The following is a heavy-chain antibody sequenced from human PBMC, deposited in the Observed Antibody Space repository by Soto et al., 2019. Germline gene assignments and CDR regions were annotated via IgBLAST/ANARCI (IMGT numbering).Heavy chain of an antibody. CDR1: GASISSYY. Sequence: SETLSLTCTVSGASISSYYWGWIRQPPGKGLEWIGHMYHSGTTNYNSSLKSRVTISTDTSKNQFSLKLSTVTAADTAVYYCARRFGQDCSGGSCYLYFDSWGQGTLVTVSS. V-gene: IGHV4-59*08. CDR3: ARRFGQDCSGGSCYLYFDS. J-gene: IGHJ4*02. CDR2: MYHSGTT. D-gene: IGHD2-15*01.